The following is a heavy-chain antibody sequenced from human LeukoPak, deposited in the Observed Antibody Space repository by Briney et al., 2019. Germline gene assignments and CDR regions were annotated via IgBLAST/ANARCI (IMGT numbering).Heavy chain of an antibody. J-gene: IGHJ3*02. CDR1: GASITTNKYY. V-gene: IGHV4-39*07. CDR2: IFYSGSA. Sequence: SETLSLTCSVSGASITTNKYYWAWLRQPPEKGLEWIGSIFYSGSAYYNPSLKSRVTISVDTSKNQFSLKLSSVTAADTAVYYCARGALDAFDIWGQGTMVTVSS. CDR3: ARGALDAFDI.